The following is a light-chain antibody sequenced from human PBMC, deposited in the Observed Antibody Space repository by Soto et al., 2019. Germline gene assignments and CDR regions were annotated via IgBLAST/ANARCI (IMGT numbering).Light chain of an antibody. V-gene: IGLV1-40*01. CDR2: GNS. CDR3: QSYDSSLSGYV. J-gene: IGLJ1*01. Sequence: QSVLTQPPSASGTPGQRVTISCSGGSSNIGTNTVNWYQHLPGTAPKLLIYGNSNRPSGVPDRFSGSKSGTSASLAITGLQAEDEADYYCQSYDSSLSGYVFGTGTKVTVL. CDR1: SSNIGTNT.